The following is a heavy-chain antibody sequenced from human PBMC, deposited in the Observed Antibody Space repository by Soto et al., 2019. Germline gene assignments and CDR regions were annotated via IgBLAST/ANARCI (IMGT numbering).Heavy chain of an antibody. CDR3: ARRGPNNSYGYDHRLDP. D-gene: IGHD5-18*01. CDR1: GGSISSNSYF. CDR2: VHFRGST. V-gene: IGHV4-39*01. J-gene: IGHJ5*02. Sequence: QLQLQESGPGLMKPSETLSLTCSVSGGSISSNSYFWDWIRQSPGKGLEWIGSVHFRGSTYYNPSPKGRVTITVETSKNQFSLKLTSVAAADRAVYYCARRGPNNSYGYDHRLDPWGQGTLVTVSS.